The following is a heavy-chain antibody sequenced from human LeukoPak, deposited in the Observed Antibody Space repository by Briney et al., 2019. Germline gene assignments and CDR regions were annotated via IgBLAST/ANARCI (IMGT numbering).Heavy chain of an antibody. CDR3: ARVKRKYQLLKPLHETPSHYFDY. CDR2: INHSGST. Sequence: SETLSLTCAVYGGSFSGYYWSWIRQPPGKGLEWIGEINHSGSTNYNPSLKSRVTISLDTSKNQFSLKLSSVTAADTAMYYCARVKRKYQLLKPLHETPSHYFDYWGQGTLVTVSS. V-gene: IGHV4-34*01. J-gene: IGHJ4*02. D-gene: IGHD2-2*01. CDR1: GGSFSGYY.